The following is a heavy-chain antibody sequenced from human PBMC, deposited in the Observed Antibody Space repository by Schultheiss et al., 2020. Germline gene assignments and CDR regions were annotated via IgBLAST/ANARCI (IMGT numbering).Heavy chain of an antibody. Sequence: GGSLRLSCAASGFTFGDYAMHWVRQAPGKGLEWVSTITSTGSSTDYADSVKGRLTISTDNSKSTLFLQMNSLRVEDTAVYYCAKGGFTVATSFDYWGQGTLVTVSS. D-gene: IGHD4-17*01. CDR1: GFTFGDYA. CDR3: AKGGFTVATSFDY. J-gene: IGHJ4*02. CDR2: ITSTGSST. V-gene: IGHV3-23*01.